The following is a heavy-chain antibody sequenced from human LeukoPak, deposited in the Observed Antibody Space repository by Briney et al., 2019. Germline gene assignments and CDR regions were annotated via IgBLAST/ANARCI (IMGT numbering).Heavy chain of an antibody. CDR3: GRDPNGDYVGAFEF. D-gene: IGHD4-17*01. Sequence: GGSLRLSCAASGFIFSKYASVWVRQAPGKGLEWVSGIWGSGADTRYADAVKGRFTISRDNSKNTLYLQMNSLGADDTAVYYCGRDPNGDYVGAFEFWGQGTIVTVSS. V-gene: IGHV3-23*01. CDR1: GFIFSKYA. CDR2: IWGSGADT. J-gene: IGHJ3*01.